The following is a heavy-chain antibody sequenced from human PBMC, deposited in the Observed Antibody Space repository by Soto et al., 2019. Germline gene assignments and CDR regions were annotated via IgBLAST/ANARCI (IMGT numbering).Heavy chain of an antibody. D-gene: IGHD3-3*01. Sequence: QVQLVESGGGVVQPGRSLRLSCAASGFTFSSYGMHWVRQAPGKGLEWVAVIWYDGSNKYYADSVKGRFTISRDNSKNTLYLQMNSVRAEDTAVYYCGRDYDFWSGEGRFDPWGQGTLVTVSS. CDR1: GFTFSSYG. CDR3: GRDYDFWSGEGRFDP. CDR2: IWYDGSNK. V-gene: IGHV3-33*01. J-gene: IGHJ5*02.